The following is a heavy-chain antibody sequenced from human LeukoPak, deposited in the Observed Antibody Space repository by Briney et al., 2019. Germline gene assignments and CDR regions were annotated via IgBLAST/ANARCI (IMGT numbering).Heavy chain of an antibody. V-gene: IGHV1-18*01. CDR3: ARVTSLTTLTAFDI. CDR1: GYTFTTYS. D-gene: IGHD4-11*01. CDR2: VSVYHGTT. J-gene: IGHJ3*02. Sequence: ASVTVSFKASGYTFTTYSGNWVRQAPGQGLEWIGCVSVYHGTTHYARKVQDRVTMTTDTSTNTAYLELRSLRSDDTAVYYCARVTSLTTLTAFDIWGQGTMVTGSS.